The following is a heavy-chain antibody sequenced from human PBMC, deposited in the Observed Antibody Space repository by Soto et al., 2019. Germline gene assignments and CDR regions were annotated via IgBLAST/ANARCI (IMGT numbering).Heavy chain of an antibody. CDR3: VSQRTTVPTQAYFDY. Sequence: SETLSLTCTVSGGSVTNSSYYWGWIRQSPGKGLEWIGSVYYRGRSYSKSSVKSRVTISVDTSKNRFSLSLNSVTASDTAVYFCVSQRTTVPTQAYFDYWGPGAQVTVSS. D-gene: IGHD4-17*01. CDR2: VYYRGRS. J-gene: IGHJ4*02. V-gene: IGHV4-39*01. CDR1: GGSVTNSSYY.